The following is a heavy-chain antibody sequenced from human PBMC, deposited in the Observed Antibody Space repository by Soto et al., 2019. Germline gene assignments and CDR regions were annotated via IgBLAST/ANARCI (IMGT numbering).Heavy chain of an antibody. V-gene: IGHV1-18*04. D-gene: IGHD2-8*01. CDR2: IRPYSGHT. CDR1: GYTFSSYG. J-gene: IGHJ6*04. CDR3: SRDRCTTATCSTHHPDV. Sequence: QGQLVQSGGEVTKPGASVKVSCNSSGYTFSSYGISWVRQAPGQGLELTGWIRPYSGHTKEAPKVQGRITLTTETSKGTAYMELRSLASDDTAVYYCSRDRCTTATCSTHHPDVWGKGPTVIVSS.